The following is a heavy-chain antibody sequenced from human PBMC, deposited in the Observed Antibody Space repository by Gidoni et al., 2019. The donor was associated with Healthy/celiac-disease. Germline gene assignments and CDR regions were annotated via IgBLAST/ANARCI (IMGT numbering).Heavy chain of an antibody. CDR3: ATTPGVVPAAITWFDP. Sequence: QVQLVQSGAEVKKPGASAKVSSKASGYTFPGYYMHWVRQAPGQGLEWMGWINPHSSGTNEAQKFQGRVTMTRDTSISTAYMELSRLRSDDTAVYYCATTPGVVPAAITWFDPWGQGTLVTVSS. CDR2: INPHSSGT. CDR1: GYTFPGYY. V-gene: IGHV1-2*02. D-gene: IGHD2-2*02. J-gene: IGHJ5*02.